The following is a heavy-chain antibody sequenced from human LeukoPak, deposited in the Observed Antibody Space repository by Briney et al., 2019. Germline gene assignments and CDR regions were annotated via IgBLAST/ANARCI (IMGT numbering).Heavy chain of an antibody. Sequence: PGGSLRLSCAASGFAFSTYGMHWVRQAPGKGLEWVSSVSDSGGGTFYADSVKGRFTISRDNSKNTLYLQMNSLRAEDTAVYYCAKGTGGSRNSASGYWGQGTLVTVSS. CDR1: GFAFSTYG. CDR3: AKGTGGSRNSASGY. V-gene: IGHV3-23*01. J-gene: IGHJ4*02. CDR2: VSDSGGGT. D-gene: IGHD2-15*01.